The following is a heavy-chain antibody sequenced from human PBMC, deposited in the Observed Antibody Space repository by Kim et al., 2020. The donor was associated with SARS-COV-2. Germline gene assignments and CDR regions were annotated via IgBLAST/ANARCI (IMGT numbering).Heavy chain of an antibody. CDR2: INHSGST. J-gene: IGHJ4*01. CDR3: ARAAAVSIALAANFDY. CDR1: GGSFSGYY. D-gene: IGHD6-19*01. Sequence: SETLSLTCAVYGGSFSGYYWSWIRQPPGKGLEWIGEINHSGSTNYNPSLKSRVTISVDTSKNQFSLKLSSVTAADTAVYYCARAAAVSIALAANFDYWG. V-gene: IGHV4-34*01.